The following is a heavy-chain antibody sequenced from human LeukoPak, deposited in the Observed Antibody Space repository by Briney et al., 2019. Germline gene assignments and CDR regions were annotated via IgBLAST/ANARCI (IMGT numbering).Heavy chain of an antibody. V-gene: IGHV1-18*01. CDR3: ARGRSGYYDFWSGYYTGGYYFDY. D-gene: IGHD3-3*01. Sequence: ASVKLSCKASGYTFTSYGISWLREAPGQGLEWMGWISAYNGNTNYARKLQGRVTMNTDTSTSRAYMELRSLRSDDTVVYYCARGRSGYYDFWSGYYTGGYYFDYWGQGTLVTVSS. CDR2: ISAYNGNT. J-gene: IGHJ4*02. CDR1: GYTFTSYG.